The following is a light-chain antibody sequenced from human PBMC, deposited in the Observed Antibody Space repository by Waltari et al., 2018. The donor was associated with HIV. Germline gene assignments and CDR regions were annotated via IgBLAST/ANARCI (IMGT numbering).Light chain of an antibody. CDR1: SSYAASYTL. CDR2: EGI. CDR3: CSYAGSSNWV. V-gene: IGLV2-23*01. Sequence: QSALTQPAPVSGSPGQSPTISCTGISSYAASYTLVSWYQQHPGKAPKLMIYEGIKRPSGVSNRFSGSKSGNTASLTISGLQAEDEADYYCCSYAGSSNWVFGGGTKLTVL. J-gene: IGLJ3*02.